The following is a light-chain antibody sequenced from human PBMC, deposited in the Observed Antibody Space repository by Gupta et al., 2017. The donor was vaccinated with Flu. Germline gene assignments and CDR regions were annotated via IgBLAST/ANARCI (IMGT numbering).Light chain of an antibody. V-gene: IGLV3-21*02. CDR3: QVWDRSSYSVI. CDR1: NIGSKS. CDR2: DDN. J-gene: IGLJ2*01. Sequence: SYVLTQPPSVSVAPGQTARIACGGNNIGSKSVCWYQQKAGQAPLLVVYDDNARPSGIPERLSGSNSGNTATLTIRRVEAGDEADYYCQVWDRSSYSVIFGGGTKLSVL.